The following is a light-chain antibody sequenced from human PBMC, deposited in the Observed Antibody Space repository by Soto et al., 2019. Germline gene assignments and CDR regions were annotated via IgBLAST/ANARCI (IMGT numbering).Light chain of an antibody. J-gene: IGLJ1*01. CDR3: SSYTTASTLEV. CDR1: SSDVGGYKF. V-gene: IGLV2-14*01. CDR2: EVT. Sequence: QSALTQPASVSGSPGQSITISCTGTSSDVGGYKFVSWYQQHPGKVPKLMIYEVTNRPSGVSNRFSGSKSGDTASLTISGLQPEDEADYYCSSYTTASTLEVFGTGTKVTVL.